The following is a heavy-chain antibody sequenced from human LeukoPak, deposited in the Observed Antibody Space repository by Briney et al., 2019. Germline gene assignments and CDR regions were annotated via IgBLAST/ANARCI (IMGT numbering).Heavy chain of an antibody. D-gene: IGHD3-3*01. J-gene: IGHJ4*02. V-gene: IGHV1-2*02. Sequence: GASVKVSCKASGYTFTSYDINWVRQATGQGLEWMGWINPNSGGTNYAQKFQGRVTMTRDTSISTAYMELSSLRSEDTAVYYCATTGLLVWSGYFNFDYWGQGTLVTVSS. CDR3: ATTGLLVWSGYFNFDY. CDR2: INPNSGGT. CDR1: GYTFTSYD.